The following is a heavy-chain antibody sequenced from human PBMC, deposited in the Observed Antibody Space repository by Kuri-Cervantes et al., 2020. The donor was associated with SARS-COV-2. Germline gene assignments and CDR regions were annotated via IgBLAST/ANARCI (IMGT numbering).Heavy chain of an antibody. CDR1: GGSISSRSYY. CDR2: IYYSGST. CDR3: ARQGGYYGMDV. Sequence: ESLKISCRVSGGSISSRSYYWGWIRQPPGKGLEWIGSIYYSGSTNYNPTLKSRVTISVDTSTNQFFLNLTSVTAADTAVYYCARQGGYYGMDVWGQGTTVTVSS. V-gene: IGHV4-39*01. J-gene: IGHJ6*02. D-gene: IGHD3-22*01.